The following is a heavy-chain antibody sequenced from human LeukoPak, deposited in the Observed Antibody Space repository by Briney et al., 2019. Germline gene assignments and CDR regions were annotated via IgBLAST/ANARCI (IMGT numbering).Heavy chain of an antibody. CDR3: ARQCCRGASPGFDP. Sequence: KGGESLKISCKGSGYSFSDYWIAWVRQMPGKGLEWMGSIYPGDSDTRYSPSFQGQVTFSADKSISTAYLQWSCLRASDTAIYYCARQCCRGASPGFDPWGQGTLVTVSS. V-gene: IGHV5-51*01. CDR1: GYSFSDYW. J-gene: IGHJ5*02. CDR2: IYPGDSDT. D-gene: IGHD3-10*01.